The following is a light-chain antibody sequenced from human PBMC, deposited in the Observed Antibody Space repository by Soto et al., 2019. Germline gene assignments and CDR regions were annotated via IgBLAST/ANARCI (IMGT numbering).Light chain of an antibody. CDR1: SSDVGGYDF. CDR2: DVT. J-gene: IGLJ3*02. V-gene: IGLV2-11*01. CDR3: CSYAGSYTLGV. Sequence: QSALTQPRSVSGSPGQSVTISCTGTSSDVGGYDFVSWYQQHPGKAPQLMIYDVTKRTSVVPDRFSGSKSGNSASLTISGRQAEDEADYYCCSYAGSYTLGVFGGGTKLTVL.